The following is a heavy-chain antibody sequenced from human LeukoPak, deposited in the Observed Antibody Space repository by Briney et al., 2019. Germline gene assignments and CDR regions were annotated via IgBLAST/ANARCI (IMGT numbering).Heavy chain of an antibody. CDR3: ARGGHIVVVTDSRTYYFDH. CDR2: MYHSRST. D-gene: IGHD2-21*02. V-gene: IGHV4-39*01. CDR1: GGSISSYSYY. Sequence: SETLSLTCTVSGGSISSYSYYWGWIRQPPGKGLEWIGSMYHSRSTHYNPSLKRRVTISVDTSKNQLSLKLSSVTAADTAVYYCARGGHIVVVTDSRTYYFDHWGQGTLVTVSS. J-gene: IGHJ4*02.